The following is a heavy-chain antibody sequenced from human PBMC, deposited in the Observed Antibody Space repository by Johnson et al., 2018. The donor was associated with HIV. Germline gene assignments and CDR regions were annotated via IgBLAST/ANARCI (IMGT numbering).Heavy chain of an antibody. D-gene: IGHD3-10*01. CDR3: ARDRHGSGRPNAFDL. CDR2: ISYDGSNK. CDR1: GFTFSSYA. V-gene: IGHV3-30-3*01. Sequence: VQLVESGGGVVQPGRSLRLSCAASGFTFSSYAMHWVRQAPGKGLEWVAVISYDGSNKYYVDSVKGRFTISRDNSKNTLYLQMNSPSPEDTGVYHGARDRHGSGRPNAFDLWGRGTKVTV. J-gene: IGHJ3*01.